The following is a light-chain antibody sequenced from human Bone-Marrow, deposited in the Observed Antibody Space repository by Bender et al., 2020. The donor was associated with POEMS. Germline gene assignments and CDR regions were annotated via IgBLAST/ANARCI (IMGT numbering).Light chain of an antibody. CDR1: SSDIGSYSL. V-gene: IGLV2-23*02. J-gene: IGLJ2*01. Sequence: QSALTQPASVSGSPGQSITMSCTGTSSDIGSYSLVSWYQQHPGKVPQLMIYEVSKRPSGVSNRFSGFESGNTASLTISGLQAEDEADYYCCSYSGSWTLVFGGGTKLTVL. CDR3: CSYSGSWTLV. CDR2: EVS.